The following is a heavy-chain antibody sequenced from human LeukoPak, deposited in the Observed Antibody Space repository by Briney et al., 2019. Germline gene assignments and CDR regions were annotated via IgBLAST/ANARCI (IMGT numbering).Heavy chain of an antibody. CDR3: ARGAYYYGSGSYLQYYFDY. D-gene: IGHD3-10*01. J-gene: IGHJ4*02. Sequence: GGSLRLSCESSGFTFSIAWMSWVRQAPGKGLEWVSGINWNGGSTGYADSVKGRFTISRDNAKNSLYLQMNSLRAEDTALYHCARGAYYYGSGSYLQYYFDYWGQGTLVTVSS. CDR2: INWNGGST. CDR1: GFTFSIAW. V-gene: IGHV3-20*01.